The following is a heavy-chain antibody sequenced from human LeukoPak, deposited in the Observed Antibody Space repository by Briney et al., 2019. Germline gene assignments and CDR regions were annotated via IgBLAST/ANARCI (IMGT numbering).Heavy chain of an antibody. Sequence: SETLSLTCTVSGGSISSGGYSWSWIRQHPGKGLEWIGYIYYSGSTYYNPSLKSRVTISVDTSKNQFSLKLSSVTAADTAVYYCARGWMANYYDSSGYLDYWGQGTLVTVSS. J-gene: IGHJ4*02. CDR2: IYYSGST. D-gene: IGHD3-22*01. V-gene: IGHV4-31*03. CDR1: GGSISSGGYS. CDR3: ARGWMANYYDSSGYLDY.